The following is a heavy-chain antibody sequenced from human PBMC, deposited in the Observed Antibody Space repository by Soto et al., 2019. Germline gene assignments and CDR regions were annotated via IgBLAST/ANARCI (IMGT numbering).Heavy chain of an antibody. D-gene: IGHD1-7*01. J-gene: IGHJ4*02. CDR2: SISIGGTT. CDR1: GFTFDSYA. Sequence: EVQLLESGGGLVQPGGSLTLSCAASGFTFDSYAMSWVRQAPGKGLEWVSSISIGGTTYYADSVKGRFTISRDKSRNTLYLQMNSLRAEDTAFYYCAKNYFFDNWGQGPLVTVSS. CDR3: AKNYFFDN. V-gene: IGHV3-23*05.